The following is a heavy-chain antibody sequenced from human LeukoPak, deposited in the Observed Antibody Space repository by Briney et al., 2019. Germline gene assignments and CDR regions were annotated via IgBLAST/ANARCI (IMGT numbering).Heavy chain of an antibody. CDR2: IYYSGST. Sequence: SETLSLTCTVSGGSISSSSYYWGWIRQPPGKGLEWIGSIYYSGSTYYNPSLKSRVTISVDTSKNQFSLKLSSVTAADTAVYYCARDPIAVAGTFDFWGQGTLVTVSS. D-gene: IGHD6-19*01. V-gene: IGHV4-39*07. CDR1: GGSISSSSYY. CDR3: ARDPIAVAGTFDF. J-gene: IGHJ4*02.